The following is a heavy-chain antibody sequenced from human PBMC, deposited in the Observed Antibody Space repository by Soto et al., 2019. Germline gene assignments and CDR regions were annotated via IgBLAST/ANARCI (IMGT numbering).Heavy chain of an antibody. D-gene: IGHD3-10*01. J-gene: IGHJ5*02. Sequence: SETLSLTCTVSGDSIKNYYWNWIRQSPGKGLEWIGYIYYSGSTNYNPSLKSRVTISVDTSKNQISLKLKSVTAADTAVYYCARDKEIWLRRGGFDPWGQGALVTVSS. CDR1: GDSIKNYY. V-gene: IGHV4-59*01. CDR2: IYYSGST. CDR3: ARDKEIWLRRGGFDP.